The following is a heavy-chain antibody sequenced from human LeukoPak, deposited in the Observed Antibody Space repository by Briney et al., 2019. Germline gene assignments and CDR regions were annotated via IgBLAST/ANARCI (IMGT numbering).Heavy chain of an antibody. CDR3: ARVHSSSWTNWFDP. V-gene: IGHV3-64*01. D-gene: IGHD6-13*01. CDR2: ISSNGGST. J-gene: IGHJ5*02. Sequence: GGSLRLSCAASGFTFSSYDMHWVRQAPGKGLEYVAAISSNGGSTYYANSVKGRFTISRDNSKNTLYLQMGSLRAEDMAVYYCARVHSSSWTNWFDPWGQGTLVTVSS. CDR1: GFTFSSYD.